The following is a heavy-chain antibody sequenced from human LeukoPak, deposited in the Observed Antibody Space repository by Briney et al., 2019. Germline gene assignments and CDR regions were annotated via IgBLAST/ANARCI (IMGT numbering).Heavy chain of an antibody. CDR3: ARHDLGIAAAYFDY. CDR2: IYYSGST. Sequence: SETLSLTCTVSGGSISSYYWSWIRQPPGKGLEWIGYIYYSGSTNYNPSLKSRVTISVDTSKNQFSLKLSSVTAADTAVYYCARHDLGIAAAYFDYWGQGTLVTVSS. J-gene: IGHJ4*02. D-gene: IGHD6-13*01. V-gene: IGHV4-59*08. CDR1: GGSISSYY.